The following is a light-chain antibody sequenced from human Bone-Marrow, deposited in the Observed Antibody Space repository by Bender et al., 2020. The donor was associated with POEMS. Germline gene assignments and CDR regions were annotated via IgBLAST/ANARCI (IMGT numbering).Light chain of an antibody. CDR1: NNDIGAYNY. J-gene: IGLJ2*01. V-gene: IGLV2-14*03. Sequence: QSALTQPASVSGSLGQSITISCTGTNNDIGAYNYVSWYQQHPGKAPRLLLFDVANRPSGVSNRFSGSKSGNTASLTISGLQAEDETDYYCCAYTTSHTLVFGGGTKVTVL. CDR3: CAYTTSHTLV. CDR2: DVA.